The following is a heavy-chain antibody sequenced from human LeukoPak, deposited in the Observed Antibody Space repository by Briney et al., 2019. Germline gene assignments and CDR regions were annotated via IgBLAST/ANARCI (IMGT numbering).Heavy chain of an antibody. D-gene: IGHD1-26*01. CDR1: GYIVTSYW. CDR3: ARESLVGATDY. Sequence: GESLKISCKGSGYIVTSYWIGWVRQIPGKGLEWMGIIYPGDSDTRYSPSFQGQVTISADKSISTAYLQWSSLKASDAAMYYCARESLVGATDYWGQGTLVTVSS. V-gene: IGHV5-51*01. J-gene: IGHJ4*02. CDR2: IYPGDSDT.